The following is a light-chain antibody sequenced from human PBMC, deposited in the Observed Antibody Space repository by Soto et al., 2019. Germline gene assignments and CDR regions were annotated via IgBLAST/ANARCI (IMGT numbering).Light chain of an antibody. CDR2: SND. Sequence: QSVLTQPPSASGTPGQRVTISCSGSSSNIGRNAVAWYQQLPGTAPQLLIYSNDQRPSGVPDRFSGSKSGTSASLAISGLQSADEADYYCGTWDDSLSAVVFGGGTKLTVL. CDR3: GTWDDSLSAVV. CDR1: SSNIGRNA. V-gene: IGLV1-44*01. J-gene: IGLJ2*01.